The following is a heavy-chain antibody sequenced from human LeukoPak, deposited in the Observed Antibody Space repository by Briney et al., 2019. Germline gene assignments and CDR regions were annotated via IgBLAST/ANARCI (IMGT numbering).Heavy chain of an antibody. D-gene: IGHD3-10*01. CDR1: GGSISSNSYS. J-gene: IGHJ5*02. Sequence: SETLSLTCTGSGGSISSNSYSWGWLRQPPGKGLEWIGSIYYSGSTYYNPSLKSRVTISGDTSKNQFSLKLSSVTAADTAVYYCARGAWYGSGSYGFDPWGQGTLVIASS. CDR2: IYYSGST. CDR3: ARGAWYGSGSYGFDP. V-gene: IGHV4-39*01.